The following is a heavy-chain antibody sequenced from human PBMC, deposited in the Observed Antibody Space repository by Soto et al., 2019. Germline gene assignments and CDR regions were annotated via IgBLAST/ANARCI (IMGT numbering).Heavy chain of an antibody. CDR1: GFTFSSYS. CDR3: ARVNEIAAAEYYYYYYGMDV. D-gene: IGHD6-13*01. Sequence: GGSLRLSCAASGFTFSSYSMNWVRQAPGKGLEWVSSISSSSSYIYYADSVKGRFTISRDNAKNSLYLQMNSLRAEDTAVYYCARVNEIAAAEYYYYYYGMDVWGQGTTVTVSS. V-gene: IGHV3-21*01. CDR2: ISSSSSYI. J-gene: IGHJ6*02.